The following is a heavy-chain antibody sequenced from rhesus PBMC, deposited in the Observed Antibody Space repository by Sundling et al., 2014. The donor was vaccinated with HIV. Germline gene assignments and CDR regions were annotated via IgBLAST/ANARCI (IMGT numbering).Heavy chain of an antibody. J-gene: IGHJ4*01. CDR1: GFTFRSYG. D-gene: IGHD6-13*01. CDR3: VRDGRGYRTGYFDY. CDR2: ISSASSYI. V-gene: IGHV3-136*01. Sequence: EVQLVESGGGLVQPGGSLRLSCAASGFTFRSYGMNWVRQAPGKGLEWVSSISSASSYIYYADSVKGRFTISRDNAKNSLSLQMNNLRAEDTAVYYCVRDGRGYRTGYFDYWGQGVLVTVSS.